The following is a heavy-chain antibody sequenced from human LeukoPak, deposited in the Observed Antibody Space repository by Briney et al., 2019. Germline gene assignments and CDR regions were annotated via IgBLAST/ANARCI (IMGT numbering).Heavy chain of an antibody. V-gene: IGHV4-61*02. CDR3: ARSDSSGYYYVSYFDY. J-gene: IGHJ4*02. Sequence: SQTLSLTCTVSGGSISSGSYYWSWIRQPAGKGLEWIGRIYTSGSINYNPSLKSRVTISVDTSKNQFSLKLSSVTAADTAVYYCARSDSSGYYYVSYFDYWGQGTLVTVSS. D-gene: IGHD3-22*01. CDR1: GGSISSGSYY. CDR2: IYTSGSI.